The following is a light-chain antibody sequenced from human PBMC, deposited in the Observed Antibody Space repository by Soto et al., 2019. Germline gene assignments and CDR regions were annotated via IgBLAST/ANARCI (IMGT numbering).Light chain of an antibody. CDR2: GAS. Sequence: EIVLTPFPATLSLYPGERATLSCRASQSVSITYLAWYQQKPGQAPRLLIYGASTRANGIPVRFSGSGSGTDFTLTISRLEPEDFAVYYCQQYGSSPLITFGQGTRLEIK. CDR3: QQYGSSPLIT. J-gene: IGKJ5*01. CDR1: QSVSITY. V-gene: IGKV3-20*01.